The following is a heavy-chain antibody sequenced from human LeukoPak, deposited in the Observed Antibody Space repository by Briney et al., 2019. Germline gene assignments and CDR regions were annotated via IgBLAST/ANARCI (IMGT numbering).Heavy chain of an antibody. Sequence: GGSLRLSCAASGFTFSSYWLHWVRHAPGKGLVWVSRINTDGSSTTYADSVKGRFTISRDNAKNTLYLQMNSLRAEDTAVYYCARDSGYSILDYWGQGTLVTVSS. CDR1: GFTFSSYW. CDR2: INTDGSST. V-gene: IGHV3-74*01. J-gene: IGHJ4*02. D-gene: IGHD6-13*01. CDR3: ARDSGYSILDY.